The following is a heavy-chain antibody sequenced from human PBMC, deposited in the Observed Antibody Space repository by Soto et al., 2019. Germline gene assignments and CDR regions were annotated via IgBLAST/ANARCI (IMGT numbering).Heavy chain of an antibody. D-gene: IGHD3-3*01. J-gene: IGHJ5*02. Sequence: SETLSLTCAVYGGSFSGYYWSWIRQPPGKGLEWIGEINHSGSTNYNPSLKSRVTISVDTSKNQFSLKLSSVTAADTAVYYCARVIPYYDFWSGYSPNWFDPWGQGTLVTVSP. CDR1: GGSFSGYY. V-gene: IGHV4-34*01. CDR2: INHSGST. CDR3: ARVIPYYDFWSGYSPNWFDP.